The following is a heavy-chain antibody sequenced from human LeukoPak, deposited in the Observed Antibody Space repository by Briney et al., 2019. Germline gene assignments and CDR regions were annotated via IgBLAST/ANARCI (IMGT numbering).Heavy chain of an antibody. V-gene: IGHV4-39*07. CDR1: GGSISISRYY. D-gene: IGHD2-15*01. CDR3: ARDHDLVALFDY. Sequence: SETLSLTCKVSGGSISISRYYWGWIRQPPGTGLEWIGSISYSGSTYYNPSVKSRVTISVDTSKNQFSLKLSSVTAADTAVYYCARDHDLVALFDYWGQGALVTVSS. CDR2: ISYSGST. J-gene: IGHJ4*02.